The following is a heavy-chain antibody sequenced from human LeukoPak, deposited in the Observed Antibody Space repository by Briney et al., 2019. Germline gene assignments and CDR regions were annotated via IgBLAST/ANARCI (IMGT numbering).Heavy chain of an antibody. CDR3: VKDGMAVAGTAPLDY. V-gene: IGHV3-64D*08. J-gene: IGHJ4*02. Sequence: GGSLRLSCSASGFTFSSYAMHWVRQAPGKRLEYVSAISSSGDSTYYADSVKGRFTISRDNSKNTRYLQMSSLRPEDAAVYYCVKDGMAVAGTAPLDYWGLGILVTVSS. CDR1: GFTFSSYA. D-gene: IGHD6-19*01. CDR2: ISSSGDST.